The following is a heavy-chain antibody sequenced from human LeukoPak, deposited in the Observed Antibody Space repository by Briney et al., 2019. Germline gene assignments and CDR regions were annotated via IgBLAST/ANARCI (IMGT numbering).Heavy chain of an antibody. CDR1: GFTFSSYA. Sequence: PGGSLRLSCAASGFTFSSYAMSWVRQAPGKGLEWVSGISGSGGSTYYADSVKGRFTISRDNSKNTLYLQMNSLRAEDTAVYYCARKGGERVAAAEEDYWGQGTLVTVSS. CDR2: ISGSGGST. J-gene: IGHJ4*02. V-gene: IGHV3-23*01. CDR3: ARKGGERVAAAEEDY. D-gene: IGHD6-13*01.